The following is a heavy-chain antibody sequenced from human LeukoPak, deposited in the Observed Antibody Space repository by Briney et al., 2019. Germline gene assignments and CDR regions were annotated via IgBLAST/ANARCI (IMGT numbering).Heavy chain of an antibody. J-gene: IGHJ3*02. CDR1: GFTFSSYS. CDR2: ISSSSSYI. Sequence: GGSLRLSCAASGFTFSSYSMNWVRQAPGKGLEWVSSISSSSSYIYYADSVKGRFTISRDNAKNSLYLHMNSLRAEDMAFYYCAKDRHYSMKNTFDIWGQGTMVTVSS. V-gene: IGHV3-21*04. CDR3: AKDRHYSMKNTFDI. D-gene: IGHD1-26*01.